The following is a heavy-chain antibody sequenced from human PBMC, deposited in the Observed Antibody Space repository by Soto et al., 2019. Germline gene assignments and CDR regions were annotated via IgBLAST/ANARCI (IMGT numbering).Heavy chain of an antibody. CDR2: ISGSGSRT. CDR3: AKALVSGTTDAFDI. J-gene: IGHJ3*02. D-gene: IGHD1-1*01. CDR1: GFTFSSYA. Sequence: HPGGSLRLSCAASGFTFSSYAMSWVRQAPGKGLEWVSTISGSGSRTYYADSVKGRFTISRDNSKNTLYLQMSSLRAEDTAVYYCAKALVSGTTDAFDIWGQGTMVTVSS. V-gene: IGHV3-23*01.